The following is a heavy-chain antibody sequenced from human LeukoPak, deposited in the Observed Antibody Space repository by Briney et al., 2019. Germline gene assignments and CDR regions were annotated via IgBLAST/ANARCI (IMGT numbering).Heavy chain of an antibody. CDR1: GFTFSRFG. V-gene: IGHV3-30*02. J-gene: IGHJ5*02. CDR2: IQYDESLK. CDR3: AKDQGVVGSYDA. Sequence: GGSLRLSCEASGFTFSRFGMNWVRQAPGKGGEWVAFIQYDESLKCYLGSVKGRLATYRDNSKNTVYMQMTSLRVEDTAVYYCAKDQGVVGSYDAWGQGTLVTVSS. D-gene: IGHD3-10*01.